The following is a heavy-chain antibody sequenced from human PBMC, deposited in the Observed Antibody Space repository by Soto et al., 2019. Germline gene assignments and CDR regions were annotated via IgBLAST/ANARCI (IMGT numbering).Heavy chain of an antibody. CDR1: GFTFSSYG. V-gene: IGHV3-30*18. CDR2: ISYDGSNK. D-gene: IGHD3-10*01. Sequence: GGSLRLSCAASGFTFSSYGMHWVRQAPGKGLEWVAVISYDGSNKYYADSVKGRFTISRDNSKNTLYLQMNSLRAEDTAVYYWAKDSPLDDYGSGSYYDYWGQGTLVTVSS. J-gene: IGHJ4*02. CDR3: AKDSPLDDYGSGSYYDY.